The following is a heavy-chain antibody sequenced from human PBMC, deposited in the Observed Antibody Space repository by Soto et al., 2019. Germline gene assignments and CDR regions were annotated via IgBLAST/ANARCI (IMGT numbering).Heavy chain of an antibody. D-gene: IGHD3-3*01. CDR2: SIPIVGTA. J-gene: IGHJ4*02. CDR3: ATGFGVPAY. Sequence: QVQLVQSGAELKKPGSSVQVSCKASGGTFSSYAIRWVRQAPGQGLEWMVGSIPIVGTANYAPKLQGRVTITAYESTSTAYMELSSLRTEDTALFYCATGFGVPAYWGQGTLVTVSS. CDR1: GGTFSSYA. V-gene: IGHV1-69*01.